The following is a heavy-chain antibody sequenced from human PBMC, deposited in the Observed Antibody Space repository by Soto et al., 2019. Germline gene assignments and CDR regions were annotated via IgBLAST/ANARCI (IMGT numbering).Heavy chain of an antibody. CDR3: AKEIAGLDAFDI. CDR2: ISYDGSNK. V-gene: IGHV3-30*18. Sequence: SFAASGFTFSSYGMHWFRQAPGKGLEWVAVISYDGSNKYYADSVKGRFTISRDNSKNTLYLQMNSLRAEDTAVYYCAKEIAGLDAFDIWGQGTMVTVSS. J-gene: IGHJ3*02. CDR1: GFTFSSYG. D-gene: IGHD3-22*01.